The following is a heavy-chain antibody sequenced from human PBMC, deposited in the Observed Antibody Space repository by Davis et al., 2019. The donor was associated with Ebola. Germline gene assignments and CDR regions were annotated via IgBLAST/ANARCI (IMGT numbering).Heavy chain of an antibody. D-gene: IGHD3-22*01. CDR2: IYHSGST. J-gene: IGHJ4*02. V-gene: IGHV4-39*01. CDR3: ARHNYYDSYGFSPHLDY. Sequence: SETLSLTCTVSAGSISSTRYYWGWIRQPPGKGLEWIGSIYHSGSTYYNPSLKSRVTISVDTSKNQFSLKLSSVTAADTAVYYCARHNYYDSYGFSPHLDYWGQGTLVTVSS. CDR1: AGSISSTRYY.